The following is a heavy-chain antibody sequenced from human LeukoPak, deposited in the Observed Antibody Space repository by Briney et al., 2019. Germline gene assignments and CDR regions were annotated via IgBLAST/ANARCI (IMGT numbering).Heavy chain of an antibody. V-gene: IGHV3-23*01. Sequence: GGSLRLSCAASGFTFSSYAMSWVRQAPGKGLEWVSAISGSGGSTYYADSVKGRFTISRDNSKNRVYLEMNSLRGEDTAVYECAKPMDTAMVSDAFDIWGQGTMVTVSS. J-gene: IGHJ3*02. CDR2: ISGSGGST. D-gene: IGHD5-18*01. CDR3: AKPMDTAMVSDAFDI. CDR1: GFTFSSYA.